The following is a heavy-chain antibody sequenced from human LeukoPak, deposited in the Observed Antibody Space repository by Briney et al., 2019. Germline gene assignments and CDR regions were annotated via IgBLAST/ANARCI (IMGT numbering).Heavy chain of an antibody. Sequence: GGSVRLSCTASVHPYSSYAMNWVRQAPGKGLEWVSGIGAGGTFTYYADSVKGRFTISRDNSRNTLYLQMNSLRADDTAVYYCAKDLDYTTDGYYFDYWGQGTLVTVSS. CDR1: VHPYSSYA. CDR3: AKDLDYTTDGYYFDY. D-gene: IGHD4-11*01. CDR2: IGAGGTFT. V-gene: IGHV3-23*01. J-gene: IGHJ4*02.